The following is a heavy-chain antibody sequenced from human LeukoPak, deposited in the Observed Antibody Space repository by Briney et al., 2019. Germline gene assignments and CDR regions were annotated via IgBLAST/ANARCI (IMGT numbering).Heavy chain of an antibody. Sequence: GGSLRLSCAASRFTFSSYWMSWVRQAPGKGLEWVANIKQGGSEKYYVDSVKGRFTISRDNAKNSLYLQMNSLRAEDTAVYYCAKESYSSSYWGQGTLVTVSS. CDR2: IKQGGSEK. V-gene: IGHV3-7*01. J-gene: IGHJ4*02. D-gene: IGHD6-6*01. CDR1: RFTFSSYW. CDR3: AKESYSSSY.